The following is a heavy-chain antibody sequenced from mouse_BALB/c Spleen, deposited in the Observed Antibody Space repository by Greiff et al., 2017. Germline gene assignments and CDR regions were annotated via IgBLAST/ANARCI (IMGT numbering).Heavy chain of an antibody. CDR1: GYTFTSYW. Sequence: VKLVESGAELAKPGASVKMSCKASGYTFTSYWMHWVKQRPGQGLEWIGYINPSTGYTEYNQKFKDKATLTADKSSSTAYMQLSSLTSEDSAVYYCARRGYGNPWFAYWGQGTLVTVSA. CDR3: ARRGYGNPWFAY. V-gene: IGHV1-7*01. CDR2: INPSTGYT. D-gene: IGHD2-1*01. J-gene: IGHJ3*01.